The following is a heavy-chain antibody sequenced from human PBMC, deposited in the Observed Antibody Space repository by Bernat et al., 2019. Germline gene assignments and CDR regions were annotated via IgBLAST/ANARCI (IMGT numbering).Heavy chain of an antibody. CDR2: INHSGST. D-gene: IGHD2-2*01. CDR3: VRAAIVVVPAAMRLLYWFDP. V-gene: IGHV4-34*01. J-gene: IGHJ5*02. Sequence: QVQLQQWGAGLLKPSETLSLTCAVYGGSFSGYYWSWIRQPPGKGLEWIGEINHSGSTNYNPSLKSRVTISVDTSKNQFSLKLSSVTAADTAVYYCVRAAIVVVPAAMRLLYWFDPWGQGTLVTVSS. CDR1: GGSFSGYY.